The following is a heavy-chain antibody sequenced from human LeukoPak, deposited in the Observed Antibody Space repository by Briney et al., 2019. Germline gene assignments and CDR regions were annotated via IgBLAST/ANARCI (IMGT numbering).Heavy chain of an antibody. Sequence: GGSLRLSCAASGFTVRNNYMSWVRQAPGKGLEWVAFIRYDGSNKYYADSVKGRFTISRDNSKNTLYLQMNSLRAEDTAVYYCATSKYSGSYWGQGTLVTVSS. CDR3: ATSKYSGSY. V-gene: IGHV3-30*02. CDR1: GFTVRNNY. J-gene: IGHJ4*02. CDR2: IRYDGSNK. D-gene: IGHD1-26*01.